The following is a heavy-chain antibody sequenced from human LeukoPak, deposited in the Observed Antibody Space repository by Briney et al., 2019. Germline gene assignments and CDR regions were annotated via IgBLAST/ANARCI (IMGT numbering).Heavy chain of an antibody. V-gene: IGHV1-69*05. Sequence: SVKVSCKASGGTFSSYAISWVRQAPGQGLEWMGGIIPIFGTANYAQKFQGRVTITTDESTSTAYMELSSLRSEDTAVYYCARGTTVVNYYFDYWGQGTLVTVSS. D-gene: IGHD4-23*01. CDR2: IIPIFGTA. CDR1: GGTFSSYA. CDR3: ARGTTVVNYYFDY. J-gene: IGHJ4*02.